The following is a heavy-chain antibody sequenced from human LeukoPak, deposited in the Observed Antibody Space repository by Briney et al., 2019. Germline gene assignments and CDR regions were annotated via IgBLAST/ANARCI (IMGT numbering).Heavy chain of an antibody. CDR1: GFTFSSYG. CDR2: ISYDGSNK. D-gene: IGHD2-15*01. V-gene: IGHV3-30*18. J-gene: IGHJ4*02. CDR3: AKVRCRGSCYLFDY. Sequence: GGSLRLSCAASGFTFSSYGMHWVRQAPGKGLEWVAVISYDGSNKYYADSVKGRFTISRDNSKNTLYLQMNSLRAEDTAVYYCAKVRCRGSCYLFDYWGQGTLVTVSS.